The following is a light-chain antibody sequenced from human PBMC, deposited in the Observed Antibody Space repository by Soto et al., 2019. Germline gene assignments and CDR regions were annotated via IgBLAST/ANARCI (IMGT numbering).Light chain of an antibody. CDR1: QSVSSSY. Sequence: EIVLTQSPGTLSLSPGERATLSCRASQSVSSSYLVWYQQKPGQAPRLLIYGASSRATGIPDRFSGSGSGTDFTLTIRRLEPEDFAVYYCQQRSNWPPIPFGQGTRLEIK. J-gene: IGKJ5*01. CDR2: GAS. V-gene: IGKV3D-20*02. CDR3: QQRSNWPPIP.